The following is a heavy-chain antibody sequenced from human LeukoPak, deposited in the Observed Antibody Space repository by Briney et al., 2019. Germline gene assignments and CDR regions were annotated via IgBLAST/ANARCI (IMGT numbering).Heavy chain of an antibody. J-gene: IGHJ4*02. CDR1: GGSISSYN. CDR3: ARHGTLGATTYPLDY. CDR2: IYYSGST. D-gene: IGHD1-26*01. Sequence: PSETLSLTCAVSGGSISSYNWSWIRQPPGKGLEWIGNIYYSGSTNYSPSLKSRVTISVDTSKNQFSLKLSSVTAADTAVYYCARHGTLGATTYPLDYWGQETLVTVSS. V-gene: IGHV4-59*08.